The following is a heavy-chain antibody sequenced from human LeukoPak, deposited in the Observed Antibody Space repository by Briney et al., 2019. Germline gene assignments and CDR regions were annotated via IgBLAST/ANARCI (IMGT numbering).Heavy chain of an antibody. CDR3: ARSPSGYRFDS. J-gene: IGHJ4*02. D-gene: IGHD3-22*01. Sequence: SETLSLTCTVSGGSISSSSYYWGWIRQPPGKGLEWIGSIYYSGSTYYNPSLKSRVTISVDTSKNQFSLKLSSVTAADTAVYYCARSPSGYRFDSWGQGTLVTVSS. V-gene: IGHV4-39*01. CDR1: GGSISSSSYY. CDR2: IYYSGST.